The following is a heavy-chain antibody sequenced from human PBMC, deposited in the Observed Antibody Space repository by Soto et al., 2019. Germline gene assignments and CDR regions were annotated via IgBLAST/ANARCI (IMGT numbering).Heavy chain of an antibody. CDR2: IYFNGKT. Sequence: QLQLQESGPGLVKPSETLSLTCNVSGFSISDTSYYGGWIRQPPGKGLEWIGTIYFNGKTFYNPSLKSRLTISVDTSKNQISLRLTSVTAADTAVYYCARQGSYWGQGTLVAVSS. CDR3: ARQGSY. CDR1: GFSISDTSYY. J-gene: IGHJ4*02. V-gene: IGHV4-39*01.